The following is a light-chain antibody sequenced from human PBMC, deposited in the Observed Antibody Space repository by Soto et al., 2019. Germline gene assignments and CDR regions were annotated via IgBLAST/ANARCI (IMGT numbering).Light chain of an antibody. V-gene: IGLV2-23*02. CDR2: EVS. J-gene: IGLJ1*01. CDR1: SSDVGSYNL. Sequence: QSVLTQPASVSGSPGQSITISCTGTSSDVGSYNLVSLYQQHPGKAPKLMIYEVSKRPSGVSNRFSGSKSGNTASLTISGLQAEDEADYYCCSYAGSYYVFGTGTKVTVL. CDR3: CSYAGSYYV.